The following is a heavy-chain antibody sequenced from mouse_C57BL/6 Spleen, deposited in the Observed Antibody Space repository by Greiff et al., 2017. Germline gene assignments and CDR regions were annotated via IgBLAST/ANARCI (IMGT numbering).Heavy chain of an antibody. V-gene: IGHV10-1*01. CDR2: IRMKSNNYAK. Sequence: EVQGVESGGGLGQCKGSLKISWAAKGGRRKIEVQDGGGGVACNGLEWVGSIRMKSNNYAKYYADSVKDRFTISRDDSESMLYLQMNNLKTEDTAMYYCVRHFYYVNYVAMDYWGQGTSVTVSS. D-gene: IGHD2-1*01. CDR3: VRHFYYVNYVAMDY. J-gene: IGHJ4*01. CDR1: GGRRKIEV.